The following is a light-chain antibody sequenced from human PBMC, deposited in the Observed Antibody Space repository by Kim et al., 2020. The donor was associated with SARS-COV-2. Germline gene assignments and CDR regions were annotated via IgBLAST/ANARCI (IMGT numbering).Light chain of an antibody. Sequence: SLSTGESATLSCMDSQNVYRFLVWYQQKPGQVPRVLIFEASIRATGVPARFSGSGSWTDFTLTISSLEPEDSAVYYCQQRSDWPLTFGGGTKLEI. CDR1: QNVYRF. J-gene: IGKJ4*01. V-gene: IGKV3-11*01. CDR2: EAS. CDR3: QQRSDWPLT.